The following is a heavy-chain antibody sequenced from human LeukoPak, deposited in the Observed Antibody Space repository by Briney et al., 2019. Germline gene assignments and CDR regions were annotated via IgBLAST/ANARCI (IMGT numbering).Heavy chain of an antibody. CDR2: ISAYNGNT. CDR1: GYTFTSYG. D-gene: IGHD1-26*01. J-gene: IGHJ4*02. V-gene: IGHV1-18*01. Sequence: ASVKVSCKASGYTFTSYGISWVRQAPGQGLEWMGWISAYNGNTNYAQKVQGRVTMTTDTSTSTAYMELRSLRSDDTAVYYCAKKGATTGDFDYWGQGTLVTVSS. CDR3: AKKGATTGDFDY.